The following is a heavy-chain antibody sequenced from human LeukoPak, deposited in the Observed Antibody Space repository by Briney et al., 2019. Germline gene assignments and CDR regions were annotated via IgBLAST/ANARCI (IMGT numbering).Heavy chain of an antibody. CDR1: GYTFTSYY. CDR2: INPSGGST. V-gene: IGHV1-46*03. Sequence: ASVKVSCKASGYTFTSYYMHWVRQAPGQGLEWMGIINPSGGSTSYAQKFQGRVTMTRDTSTSTVYMELSILRSEDTAVYYCARDTSVLAARRVRYFDYWGQGTLVTVSS. CDR3: ARDTSVLAARRVRYFDY. J-gene: IGHJ4*02. D-gene: IGHD6-6*01.